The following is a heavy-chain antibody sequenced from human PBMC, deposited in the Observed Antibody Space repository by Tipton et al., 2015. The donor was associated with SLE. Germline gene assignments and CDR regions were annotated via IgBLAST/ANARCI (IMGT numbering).Heavy chain of an antibody. D-gene: IGHD3-22*01. Sequence: TLSLTCSVSGVSISSDFWTWVRQPPGKGLEWIGFIHFSGSTNSNPSLKSRVTLSVDTSKNQFTLNLNSVTAADTAVYYCARGFYYDTSGNYGAFDIWGQGTMVPVSS. J-gene: IGHJ3*02. V-gene: IGHV4-4*08. CDR3: ARGFYYDTSGNYGAFDI. CDR2: IHFSGST. CDR1: GVSISSDF.